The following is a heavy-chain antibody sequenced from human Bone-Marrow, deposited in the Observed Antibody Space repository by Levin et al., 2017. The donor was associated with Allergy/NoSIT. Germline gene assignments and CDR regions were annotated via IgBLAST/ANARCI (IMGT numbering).Heavy chain of an antibody. V-gene: IGHV1-69*02. J-gene: IGHJ4*02. CDR1: GDTFSTYT. CDR3: ARGAYASVYYLDD. D-gene: IGHD2-8*01. Sequence: GGSLRLSCKASGDTFSTYTINWVRQAPGQGLEWMGRIIPLFGIANYTQALQGRVTFTADTSTSTAYMELSSLTSADTAVYYCARGAYASVYYLDDWGQGTLVTVSS. CDR2: IIPLFGIA.